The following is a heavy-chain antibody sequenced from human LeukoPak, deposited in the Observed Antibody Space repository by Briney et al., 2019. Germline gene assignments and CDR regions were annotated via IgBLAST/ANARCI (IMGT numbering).Heavy chain of an antibody. Sequence: SSETLSLTCAVYGGSFSGYYWSWIRQPAGKGLEWIGRIYTSGSTNYNPSLKSRVTMSVDTSKNQFSLKLSSVTAADTAVYYCARDHSSSWYGYTTNWFDPWGQGTLVTVSS. CDR3: ARDHSSSWYGYTTNWFDP. D-gene: IGHD6-13*01. CDR1: GGSFSGYY. V-gene: IGHV4-4*07. J-gene: IGHJ5*02. CDR2: IYTSGST.